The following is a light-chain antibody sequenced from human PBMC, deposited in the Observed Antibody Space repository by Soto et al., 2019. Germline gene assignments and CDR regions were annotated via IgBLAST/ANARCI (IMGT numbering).Light chain of an antibody. V-gene: IGKV3-15*01. CDR1: QSISTN. CDR2: SAP. Sequence: EIGLTQSPGTLSLSPGTSATLSCRASQSISTNLVWYQQKPGQAPSLLIYSAPTRASGIPARFSGSGSGTDFTLTISSLQSEDFAIYYCHQYENWPYTLGQGAKV. CDR3: HQYENWPYT. J-gene: IGKJ2*01.